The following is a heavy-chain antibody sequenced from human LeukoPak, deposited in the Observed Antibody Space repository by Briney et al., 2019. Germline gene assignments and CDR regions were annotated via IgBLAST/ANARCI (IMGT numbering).Heavy chain of an antibody. D-gene: IGHD6-13*01. V-gene: IGHV4-34*01. Sequence: PSETLSLTCAVYGGSFSGYYWSWIRQPPGKGLEWIGEINHSGSTNYNPSLKSRVTTSVDTSKNQFSLKLSSVTAADTAVYYCARTSSSWSPHFDYWGQGTLVTVSS. CDR2: INHSGST. CDR1: GGSFSGYY. CDR3: ARTSSSWSPHFDY. J-gene: IGHJ4*02.